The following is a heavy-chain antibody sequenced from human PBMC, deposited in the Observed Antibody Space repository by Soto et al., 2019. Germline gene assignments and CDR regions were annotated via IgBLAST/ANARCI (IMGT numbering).Heavy chain of an antibody. D-gene: IGHD1-1*01. CDR1: GFTFSSYD. CDR3: VRRVSGNDDY. CDR2: ISSNGGTT. Sequence: EAQLAESGGGMVQPGGSLRLSCVASGFTFSSYDMHWVRQAPGKGLEYVSSISSNGGTTYYGNSVKGRFTISRDNSKNTLYLQMGSLRAEDMAVYYCVRRVSGNDDYWGQGTLVSVSS. J-gene: IGHJ4*02. V-gene: IGHV3-64*01.